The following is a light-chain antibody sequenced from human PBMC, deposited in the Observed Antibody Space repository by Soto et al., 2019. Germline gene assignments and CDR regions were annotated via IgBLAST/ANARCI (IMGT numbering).Light chain of an antibody. CDR1: SSDVGGYDY. CDR2: EVT. V-gene: IGLV2-8*01. Sequence: SALTQPPSASGSPGQSVTISCTGTSSDVGGYDYVSWYQQHPGKAPKLMIYEVTIRPSGVSDRFSGSKSGNTASLTVSGLQVEDEADYYCSSYTGGNPSYVFGTGTKVTVL. J-gene: IGLJ1*01. CDR3: SSYTGGNPSYV.